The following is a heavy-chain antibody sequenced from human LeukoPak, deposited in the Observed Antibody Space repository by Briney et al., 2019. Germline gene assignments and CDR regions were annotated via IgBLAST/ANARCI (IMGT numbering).Heavy chain of an antibody. V-gene: IGHV5-51*01. Sequence: GESLQISCPASRYSFTNDSIGCVRQMPGKGLEWMGIVYPGDSDTRYSPSFQGQVTVSADKSITTAYLQWSSLRTSDTAMYYCARHVDCIPDCSLDYWGQGTLVTVSS. CDR3: ARHVDCIPDCSLDY. D-gene: IGHD2-21*02. J-gene: IGHJ4*02. CDR2: VYPGDSDT. CDR1: RYSFTNDS.